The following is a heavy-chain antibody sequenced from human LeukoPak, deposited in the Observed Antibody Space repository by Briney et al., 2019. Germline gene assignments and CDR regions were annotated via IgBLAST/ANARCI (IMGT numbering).Heavy chain of an antibody. CDR2: TSGSGGST. V-gene: IGHV3-23*01. D-gene: IGHD3-3*01. CDR1: GFTFSSYA. J-gene: IGHJ3*02. Sequence: GGSLRLSCAASGFTFSSYAMSWVRQAPGKGLEWVSATSGSGGSTYYADSVKGRFTISRDNSKNTLYLQMNSLRAEDTAVYCCAKERSDYDFWSGYTPDAFDIWGQGTMVTVSS. CDR3: AKERSDYDFWSGYTPDAFDI.